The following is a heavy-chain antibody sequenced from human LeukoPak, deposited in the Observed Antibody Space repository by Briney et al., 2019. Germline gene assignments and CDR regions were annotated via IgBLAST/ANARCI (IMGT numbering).Heavy chain of an antibody. CDR3: ARDPTGIAAAQGDY. V-gene: IGHV1-46*01. D-gene: IGHD6-13*01. CDR2: INPSGGST. CDR1: GYTFTGYY. Sequence: WASVKVSCKASGYTFTGYYIHWVRQAPGQGLEWMGIINPSGGSTSYAQKFQGRVTMTRDMSTSTVYMELSSLRSEDTAVYYCARDPTGIAAAQGDYWGQGTLVTVSS. J-gene: IGHJ4*02.